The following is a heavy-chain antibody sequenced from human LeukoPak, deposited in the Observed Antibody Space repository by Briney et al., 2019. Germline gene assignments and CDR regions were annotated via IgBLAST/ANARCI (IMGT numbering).Heavy chain of an antibody. V-gene: IGHV3-30*02. J-gene: IGHJ6*03. D-gene: IGHD2-15*01. CDR1: GFTFSSYG. CDR3: AKDATYCSGGSCAYYYYYYMDV. CDR2: IRYDGSNK. Sequence: PGGSLRLSCAASGFTFSSYGMHWVRQAPGKGLEWMAFIRYDGSNKYYADSVKGRFTISRDNSKNTLYLQMNSLRAEDTAVYYCAKDATYCSGGSCAYYYYYYMDVWGKGTTVTISS.